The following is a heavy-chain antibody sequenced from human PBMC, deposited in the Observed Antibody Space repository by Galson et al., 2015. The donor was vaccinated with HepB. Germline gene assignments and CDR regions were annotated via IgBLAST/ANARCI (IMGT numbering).Heavy chain of an antibody. D-gene: IGHD5-24*01. CDR3: ARGGDGYIFRYFDL. V-gene: IGHV4-4*02. Sequence: ETLSLTCAVSGGSISSSNWWSWVRQPPGKGLEWIGEIYHSGSTSYNPSLKSRVTISVDKSKNQFSLKLSSVTAADTAVYYCARGGDGYIFRYFDLWGRGTLVTVSS. CDR2: IYHSGST. CDR1: GGSISSSNW. J-gene: IGHJ2*01.